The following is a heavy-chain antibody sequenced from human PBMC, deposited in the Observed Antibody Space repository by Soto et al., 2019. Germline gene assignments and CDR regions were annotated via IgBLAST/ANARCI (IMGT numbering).Heavy chain of an antibody. D-gene: IGHD5-18*01. J-gene: IGHJ6*02. V-gene: IGHV3-23*01. CDR3: AKDPARGYSYGFGPWYYGMDV. CDR1: GFTFSSYA. CDR2: ISGRGGST. Sequence: GGSLRLSCAASGFTFSSYAMSWVRQAPGKGLEWVSAISGRGGSTYYADAVTGRLTISRDNSKNTLYLQMNSLRAEETAVYYCAKDPARGYSYGFGPWYYGMDVWGQGTTVTVSS.